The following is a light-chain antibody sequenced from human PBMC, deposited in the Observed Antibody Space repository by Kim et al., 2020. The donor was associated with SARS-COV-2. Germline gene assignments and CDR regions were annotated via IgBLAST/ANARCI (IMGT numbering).Light chain of an antibody. CDR3: AAWDDSLNGVI. V-gene: IGLV1-44*01. CDR1: SSNIGSNT. J-gene: IGLJ2*01. CDR2: SHN. Sequence: GQSVPISCSGGSSNIGSNTVNWYQQLPGTAPKLLIYSHNQRPSGVPDRFSGSKSGTSASLAISGLQSDDEADYYCAAWDDSLNGVIFGGGTQLTVL.